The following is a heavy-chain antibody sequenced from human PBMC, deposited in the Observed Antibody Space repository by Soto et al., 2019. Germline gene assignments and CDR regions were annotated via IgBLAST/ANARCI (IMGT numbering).Heavy chain of an antibody. Sequence: QVQLVESGGVVVQPGRSLRLSCAASGFTFSSYGMHWVRQAPAKGLEWVAVMWSEGGNKYYADSVKGRFTISRDNSKNTLYLQMNSLRAEDTAVYYCARDPPDDSSGYYSLDYWGQGTLVTVSS. CDR2: MWSEGGNK. CDR1: GFTFSSYG. D-gene: IGHD3-22*01. CDR3: ARDPPDDSSGYYSLDY. J-gene: IGHJ4*02. V-gene: IGHV3-33*01.